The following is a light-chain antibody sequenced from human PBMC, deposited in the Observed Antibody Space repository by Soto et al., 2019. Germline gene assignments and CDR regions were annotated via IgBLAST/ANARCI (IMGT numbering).Light chain of an antibody. J-gene: IGLJ2*01. CDR2: EVS. Sequence: QSVLTQPASVSGSPGQSITISCTGTSSDIGVYNYVSWYQQHPGKAPKLMIYEVSNRPSGISNRFSGSKSGNTASLTISGLQAEDEADYFCSSYTRTSSVIFGGGTKLTVL. V-gene: IGLV2-14*01. CDR3: SSYTRTSSVI. CDR1: SSDIGVYNY.